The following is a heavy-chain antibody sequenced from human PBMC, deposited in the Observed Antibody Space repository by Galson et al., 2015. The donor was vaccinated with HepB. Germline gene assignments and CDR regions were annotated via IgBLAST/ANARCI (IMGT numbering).Heavy chain of an antibody. D-gene: IGHD3-3*01. Sequence: SVKVSCKASGYTFTSYGISWVRQAPGQGLEWMGWISAYNGNTNYAQKLQSRVTMTTDTSTSTAYMELRSLRSDDTAVYYCARETYYDFWSGYYELDPWGQGTLVTVSS. V-gene: IGHV1-18*04. J-gene: IGHJ5*02. CDR3: ARETYYDFWSGYYELDP. CDR1: GYTFTSYG. CDR2: ISAYNGNT.